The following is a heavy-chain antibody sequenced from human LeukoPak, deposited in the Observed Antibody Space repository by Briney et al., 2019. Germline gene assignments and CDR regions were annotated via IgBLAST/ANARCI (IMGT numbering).Heavy chain of an antibody. Sequence: GGSLRLSCTASGHTSDDYTVTWVRQAPGKGLEWVGFITRKSYGGTTEYAASVKGRFTISRDDSKSIAYLEMSSLKTEDTGVYYCSHSGKYDFWSGTFWGQGTLVIVSS. CDR2: ITRKSYGGTT. V-gene: IGHV3-49*04. CDR1: GHTSDDYT. J-gene: IGHJ4*02. D-gene: IGHD3-3*01. CDR3: SHSGKYDFWSGTF.